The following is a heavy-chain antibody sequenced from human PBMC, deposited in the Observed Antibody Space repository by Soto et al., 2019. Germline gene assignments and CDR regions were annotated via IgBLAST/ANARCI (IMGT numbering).Heavy chain of an antibody. CDR1: GYTFTGYY. Sequence: QVQLVQSGAEVKKPGASVKVTCKASGYTFTGYYMHWVRQAPGQGLEWMGWINPNSGGTNYAQKFQGRVTMTRDTSISTAYMELGRLRSDDTAVYYCARDWSPNGGYCSGGSCYPDYWGQGTLVTVSS. D-gene: IGHD2-15*01. V-gene: IGHV1-2*02. CDR2: INPNSGGT. J-gene: IGHJ4*02. CDR3: ARDWSPNGGYCSGGSCYPDY.